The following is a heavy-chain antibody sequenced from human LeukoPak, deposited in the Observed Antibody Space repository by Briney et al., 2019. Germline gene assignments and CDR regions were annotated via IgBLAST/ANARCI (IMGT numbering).Heavy chain of an antibody. CDR2: IYTSGST. J-gene: IGHJ6*03. Sequence: SETLSLTCTVSGGSISSYYWSWIRQPAGKGLEWIGRIYTSGSTNYNPSLKSRVTMSVDTSKNQFSLKLSSVTAADTAVYYCAREIFDQFGVVTYYYYYYMDVWGKGTTVTVSS. CDR3: AREIFDQFGVVTYYYYYYMDV. CDR1: GGSISSYY. V-gene: IGHV4-4*07. D-gene: IGHD3-3*01.